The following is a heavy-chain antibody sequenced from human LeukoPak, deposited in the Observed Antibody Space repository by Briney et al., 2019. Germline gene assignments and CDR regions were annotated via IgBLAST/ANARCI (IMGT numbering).Heavy chain of an antibody. CDR2: IKPSGDNT. CDR3: ARVRDGYSDAYDI. D-gene: IGHD5-24*01. Sequence: ASVTLSCKTSGYTFTSYNLHWVRQAPGQRLEWMGIIKPSGDNTHYAQKFQGRFTMTSDTSTSSVYMELSSLISADTAVYYCARVRDGYSDAYDIWGQGTMVTVTS. J-gene: IGHJ3*02. CDR1: GYTFTSYN. V-gene: IGHV1-46*01.